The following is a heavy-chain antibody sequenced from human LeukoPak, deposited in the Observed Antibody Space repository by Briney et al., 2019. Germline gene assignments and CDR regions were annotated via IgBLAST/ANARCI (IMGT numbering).Heavy chain of an antibody. CDR3: ARDFPSGSGSYADCDC. D-gene: IGHD3-10*01. V-gene: IGHV1-3*01. Sequence: ASVKVSCKASGYTFTSCAMHWVRQAPGQRLEWMGWINAGNGNTKYSQRFQDRVTFTRDTSASTAYMELSSLTSEDTAVYYCARDFPSGSGSYADCDCWGQGTLVTVSS. J-gene: IGHJ4*02. CDR2: INAGNGNT. CDR1: GYTFTSCA.